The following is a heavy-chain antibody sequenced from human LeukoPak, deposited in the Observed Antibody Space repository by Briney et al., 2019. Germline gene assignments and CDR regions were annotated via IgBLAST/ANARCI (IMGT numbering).Heavy chain of an antibody. CDR1: GGTFSSYA. J-gene: IGHJ4*02. V-gene: IGHV1-69*05. CDR2: IIPIFGTA. CDR3: ARENRAYDSSGSYFDY. D-gene: IGHD3-22*01. Sequence: SEKVSCKASGGTFSSYAISWVRQAPGQGLEWMGGIIPIFGTANYAQKFQGRVTITTDESTSTAYMELSSLRSEDTAVYYCARENRAYDSSGSYFDYWGQGTLVTVSS.